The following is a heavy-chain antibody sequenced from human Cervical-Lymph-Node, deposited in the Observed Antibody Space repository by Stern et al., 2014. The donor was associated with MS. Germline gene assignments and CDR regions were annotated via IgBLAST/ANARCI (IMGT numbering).Heavy chain of an antibody. D-gene: IGHD4-17*01. Sequence: QITLKESGPTLVKPTQTLTLTCTFSGFSLTTDGVGVHWIRQPPGKAREWLADNYWDDDKRYSPSLMSRLTITKDTSKNQVVLTMTNTDPVDTATYYCAHTTVTFDEAYGLDVWGQGTTVTVSS. CDR3: AHTTVTFDEAYGLDV. J-gene: IGHJ6*02. CDR2: NYWDDDK. V-gene: IGHV2-5*02. CDR1: GFSLTTDGVG.